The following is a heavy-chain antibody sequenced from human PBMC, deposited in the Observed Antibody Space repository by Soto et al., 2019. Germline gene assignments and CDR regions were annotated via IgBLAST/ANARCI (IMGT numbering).Heavy chain of an antibody. Sequence: QVQLQESGPGLVKPSQPLSLTSTVSGGSISDGAYYWSWIRQPPGKGLEWIGHIYDSGNTYNNPSLKSRLTISVDTSKNHFSLNLNSVTAADTAVYYCASGLSGDKVDQWGQGTLVTVSS. D-gene: IGHD2-21*02. CDR3: ASGLSGDKVDQ. CDR1: GGSISDGAYY. J-gene: IGHJ4*02. CDR2: IYDSGNT. V-gene: IGHV4-30-4*01.